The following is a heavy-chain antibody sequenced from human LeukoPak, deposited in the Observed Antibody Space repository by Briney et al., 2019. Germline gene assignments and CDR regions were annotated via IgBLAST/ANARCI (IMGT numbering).Heavy chain of an antibody. J-gene: IGHJ3*02. CDR3: AGLAPLDSSLTRDTEVFDI. CDR2: FYLRGST. CDR1: GDSVWRDSYY. V-gene: IGHV4-61*01. Sequence: SGTLSLTCTVSGDSVWRDSYYCRWVRQPPGGGLEWHGYFYLRGSTNYNPAVKSRDTISVDTSKNQFSLKLSSVTAADSAVYFCAGLAPLDSSLTRDTEVFDIWGQGTMVTVSS. D-gene: IGHD1-14*01.